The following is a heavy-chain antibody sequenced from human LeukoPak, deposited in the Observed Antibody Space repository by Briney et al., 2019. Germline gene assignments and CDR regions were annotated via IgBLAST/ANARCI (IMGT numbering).Heavy chain of an antibody. V-gene: IGHV3-48*01. Sequence: GGSLRLSCATSGFTFNTFGMHWVRQAPGKGLEWVSYITGSATTTYYADSVKGRFTISRDNGKNSLYLQMNSLRADDTAVYYCARDKIVGPTTLDYWGQGTLVTVSS. CDR1: GFTFNTFG. CDR2: ITGSATTT. D-gene: IGHD1-26*01. J-gene: IGHJ4*02. CDR3: ARDKIVGPTTLDY.